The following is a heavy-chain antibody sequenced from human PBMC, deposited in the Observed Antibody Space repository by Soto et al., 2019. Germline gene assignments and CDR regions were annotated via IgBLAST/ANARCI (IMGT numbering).Heavy chain of an antibody. CDR3: AKDHRDIVVVVAATLSAFDI. CDR2: ISYDGSNK. CDR1: GFTFSSYG. V-gene: IGHV3-30*18. Sequence: GGSLRLSCAASGFTFSSYGMHWVRQAPGKGLEWVAVISYDGSNKYYADSVKGRFTISRDNSKNTLYLQMNSLRAEDTAVYYCAKDHRDIVVVVAATLSAFDIWGQGTMVTVSS. J-gene: IGHJ3*02. D-gene: IGHD2-15*01.